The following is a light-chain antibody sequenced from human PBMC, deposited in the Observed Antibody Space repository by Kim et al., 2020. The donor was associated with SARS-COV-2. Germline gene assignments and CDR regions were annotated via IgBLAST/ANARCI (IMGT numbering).Light chain of an antibody. CDR2: RNN. V-gene: IGLV1-47*01. Sequence: QSVLTQPPSAPGTPGQRVTISCSGSSSNIGSNYVYWYQQLPGTAPKLLIYRNNQRPSGVPDRFSGSKSGTSASLAISGLRSEDEADYYCAAWDDSPSGVVFGGGT. J-gene: IGLJ2*01. CDR3: AAWDDSPSGVV. CDR1: SSNIGSNY.